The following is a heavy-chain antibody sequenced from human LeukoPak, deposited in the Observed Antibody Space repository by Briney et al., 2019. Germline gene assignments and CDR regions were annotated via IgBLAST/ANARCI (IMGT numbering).Heavy chain of an antibody. D-gene: IGHD2-8*01. V-gene: IGHV3-30*02. CDR3: AKDAPCTNGVCALSG. J-gene: IGHJ4*02. CDR2: IRFDGGNK. Sequence: SGGSLRLSCAASGNTFSTYGMHWVRQAPGKGLEWVAFIRFDGGNKYSADSVRGRFTISRDNSRNTLYLQMNSLRPEDTAVYYCAKDAPCTNGVCALSGWGQGTLVTVPS. CDR1: GNTFSTYG.